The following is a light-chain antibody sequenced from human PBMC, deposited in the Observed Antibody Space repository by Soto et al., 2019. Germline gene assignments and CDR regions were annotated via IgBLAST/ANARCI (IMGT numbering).Light chain of an antibody. CDR2: INA. J-gene: IGLJ3*02. CDR1: GSNIGENA. Sequence: QSVLTQPPSASGTPGQTVTISCSGSGSNIGENAVNWYQHLPGTAPQLLININALKPSWGPHRFSGSKSGTARSLAISGLQSEDEAHYYCLAWDASRKAMLFGGGTKLTVL. CDR3: LAWDASRKAML. V-gene: IGLV1-44*01.